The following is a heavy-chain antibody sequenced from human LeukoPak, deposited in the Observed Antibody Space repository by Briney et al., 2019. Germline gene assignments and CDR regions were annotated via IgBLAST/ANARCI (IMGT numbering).Heavy chain of an antibody. V-gene: IGHV4-30-2*01. D-gene: IGHD2-15*01. CDR3: ARGTKVAATFDY. J-gene: IGHJ4*02. CDR2: IYHSGST. CDR1: GGSISSGGYS. Sequence: SQTLSLTCAVSGGSISSGGYSWSWIRQPPGKGLEWIGYIYHSGSTYYNPSLKSRVTISVDTSKNQFSLKLSSVTAADTAVYYCARGTKVAATFDYWGQGTLVTVSS.